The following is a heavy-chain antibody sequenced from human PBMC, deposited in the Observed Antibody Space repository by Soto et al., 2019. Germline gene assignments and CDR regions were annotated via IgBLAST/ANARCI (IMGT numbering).Heavy chain of an antibody. D-gene: IGHD3-3*01. CDR3: ARSLLGDFWSGPHYYYYYGMDV. CDR2: INNDGSST. CDR1: GFTFSSYW. J-gene: IGHJ6*02. Sequence: EVQLVESGGGLVQPGGSLRLSCAVSGFTFSSYWMHWVRQAPGKGLVWVSRINNDGSSTSYADSVKGRFTISRDNAKNTLYLQMNSLRAEDTAVYCCARSLLGDFWSGPHYYYYYGMDVWGQGTTVTVSS. V-gene: IGHV3-74*01.